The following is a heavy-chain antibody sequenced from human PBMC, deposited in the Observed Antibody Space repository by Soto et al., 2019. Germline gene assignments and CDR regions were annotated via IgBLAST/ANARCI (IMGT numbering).Heavy chain of an antibody. CDR2: ISGSGGST. D-gene: IGHD6-6*01. CDR1: GFTFSSYA. Sequence: GGSLRLSCAASGFTFSSYAMSWVRQAPGKGLEWVSAISGSGGSTYYADSVKGRFTISRDNSKNTLYLQMNSLRAEDTAVYYCAKSGNPIAARRPVYYYYYGMDVWGQGTTVTVSS. V-gene: IGHV3-23*01. CDR3: AKSGNPIAARRPVYYYYYGMDV. J-gene: IGHJ6*02.